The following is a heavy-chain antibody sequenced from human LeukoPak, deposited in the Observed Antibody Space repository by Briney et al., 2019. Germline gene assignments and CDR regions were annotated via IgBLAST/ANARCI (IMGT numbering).Heavy chain of an antibody. J-gene: IGHJ3*02. CDR3: ARDHYGTSLDAFDI. V-gene: IGHV3-21*01. Sequence: GGSLRLSCAASGFTFSSYSMNWVRQAPGKGLEWVSSISSSSTYIYYADSVRGRFTISRENAKNSLYLQMNSLRAEDTAVYYCARDHYGTSLDAFDIWGQGTMVTVSS. D-gene: IGHD4/OR15-4a*01. CDR2: ISSSSTYI. CDR1: GFTFSSYS.